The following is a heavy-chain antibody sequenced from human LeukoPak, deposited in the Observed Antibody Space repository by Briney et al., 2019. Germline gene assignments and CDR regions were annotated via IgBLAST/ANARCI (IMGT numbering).Heavy chain of an antibody. CDR1: GGSISSYY. D-gene: IGHD3-10*01. J-gene: IGHJ4*02. CDR2: IYYSGST. V-gene: IGHV4-59*01. Sequence: SETLSLTCTVSGGSISSYYWSWIRQPPGKGLEWIGYIYYSGSTNYNPSLESRVTISVDTSKNQFSLRLSSVTAADTAVYYCARSELLWFGGVNSGFDYWGQGTLVTVSS. CDR3: ARSELLWFGGVNSGFDY.